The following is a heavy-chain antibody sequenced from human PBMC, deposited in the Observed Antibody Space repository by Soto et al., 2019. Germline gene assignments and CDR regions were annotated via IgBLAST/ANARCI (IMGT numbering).Heavy chain of an antibody. V-gene: IGHV3-73*01. J-gene: IGHJ3*02. Sequence: PGGSLRLSCVASGFTFSGSAMHWVRQASGKGLEWVGRIRSKANSDATAYGASVKGRVTISRDDSKNTAYLQMNSLKTEDTAVYYCVRYCSGGSCPDAFDIWGQGTKVTVSS. CDR2: IRSKANSDAT. D-gene: IGHD2-15*01. CDR1: GFTFSGSA. CDR3: VRYCSGGSCPDAFDI.